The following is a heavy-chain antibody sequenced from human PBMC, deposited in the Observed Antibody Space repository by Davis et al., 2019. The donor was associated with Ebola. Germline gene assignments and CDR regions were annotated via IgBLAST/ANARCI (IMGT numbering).Heavy chain of an antibody. V-gene: IGHV1-2*04. CDR3: ARDRTYSSGWYLGAFDI. CDR1: GYTFTGYY. CDR2: INPNSGGT. J-gene: IGHJ3*02. D-gene: IGHD6-19*01. Sequence: AASVKVSCKASGYTFTGYYMHWVRQAPGQGLEWMGWINPNSGGTNYAQKFQGWVTMTRDTSISTAYMELSSLRSEDTAVYYCARDRTYSSGWYLGAFDIWGQGTMVTVSS.